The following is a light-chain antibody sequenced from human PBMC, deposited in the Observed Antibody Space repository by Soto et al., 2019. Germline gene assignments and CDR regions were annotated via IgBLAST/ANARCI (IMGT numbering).Light chain of an antibody. CDR3: QQYHDRWT. CDR1: QSVSIN. Sequence: EIVMTQSPATLSVSPGERAILSCRASQSVSINLAWYRQKPGQAPRLFIYGASTRATGVPARFSGSGSGTEFTLAISSLQSEDFAVYFCQQYHDRWTFGQGTKVEVK. CDR2: GAS. J-gene: IGKJ1*01. V-gene: IGKV3-15*01.